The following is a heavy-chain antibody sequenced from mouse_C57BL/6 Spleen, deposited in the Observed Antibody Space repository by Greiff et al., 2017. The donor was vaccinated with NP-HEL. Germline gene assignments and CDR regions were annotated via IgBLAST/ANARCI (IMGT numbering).Heavy chain of an antibody. CDR2: IYPGDGDT. J-gene: IGHJ3*01. D-gene: IGHD4-1*01. V-gene: IGHV1-80*01. CDR1: GYAFSSYW. CDR3: ARAELGWFAY. Sequence: VQLQESGAELVKPGASVKISCKASGYAFSSYWMNWVKQRPGKGLEWIGQIYPGDGDTNYNGKFKGKATLTADKSSSTAYIQLSSLTSEDSAVYFCARAELGWFAYWGQGTLVTVSA.